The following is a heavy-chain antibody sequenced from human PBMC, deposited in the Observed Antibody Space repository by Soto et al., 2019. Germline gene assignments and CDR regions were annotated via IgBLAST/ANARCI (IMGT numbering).Heavy chain of an antibody. D-gene: IGHD3-22*01. CDR2: INHSGST. CDR3: ARGLKNYYDSSGYYLYYFDY. J-gene: IGHJ4*02. Sequence: ASETLSLTCAVYGGSFSGYYWSWIRQPPGKGLEWIGEINHSGSTNYNPSLKSRVTISVDTSKNQFSLKLSSVTAADTAVYYCARGLKNYYDSSGYYLYYFDYWGQGTLVTVSS. V-gene: IGHV4-34*01. CDR1: GGSFSGYY.